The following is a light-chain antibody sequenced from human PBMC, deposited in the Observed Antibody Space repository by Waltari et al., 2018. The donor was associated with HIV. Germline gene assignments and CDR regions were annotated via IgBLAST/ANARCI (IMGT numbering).Light chain of an antibody. Sequence: VLTQSPATRSVSPGEGATLSCGHSESISTFLSWYQQKPGQRPKVLISDASNRATGVPARFSGSGSGTDFTLTITSLEPEDVAVYYCQQRSNWPHTFGQGTKLEI. J-gene: IGKJ2*01. V-gene: IGKV3-11*01. CDR3: QQRSNWPHT. CDR1: ESISTF. CDR2: DAS.